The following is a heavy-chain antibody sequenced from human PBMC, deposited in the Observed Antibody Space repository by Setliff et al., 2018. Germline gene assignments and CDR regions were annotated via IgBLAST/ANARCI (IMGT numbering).Heavy chain of an antibody. V-gene: IGHV1-69*05. CDR1: GGIFNSFS. CDR3: ARRVRIAVLHLYYFEY. D-gene: IGHD6-19*01. Sequence: GASVKVSCKASGGIFNSFSITWVRQAPGQGLEWMGRIIPLFETTNYVEKFQGRVTITRDASASTAYMELSSLRSEDTAVYYCARRVRIAVLHLYYFEYWGQGTLVTVSS. CDR2: IIPLFETT. J-gene: IGHJ4*02.